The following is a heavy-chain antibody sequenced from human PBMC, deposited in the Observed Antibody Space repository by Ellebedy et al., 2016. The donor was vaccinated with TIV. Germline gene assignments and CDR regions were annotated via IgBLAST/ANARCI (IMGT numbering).Heavy chain of an antibody. CDR1: GYSFTSYG. D-gene: IGHD4-17*01. J-gene: IGHJ4*02. CDR3: ASLKGVYGDYYY. V-gene: IGHV1-18*01. Sequence: GGSLRLXXKGSGYSFTSYGISWVRQAPGQGLEWMGWISAYNGNTNYAQKFQGRVTMTTDTSTSTAYMELRSLRSDDTAVYYCASLKGVYGDYYYWGQGTLVTVSS. CDR2: ISAYNGNT.